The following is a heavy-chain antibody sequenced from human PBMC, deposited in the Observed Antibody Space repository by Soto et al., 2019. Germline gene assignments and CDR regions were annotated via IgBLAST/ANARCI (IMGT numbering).Heavy chain of an antibody. CDR1: GGSISSSNW. V-gene: IGHV4-4*02. Sequence: SETLSVTCAVSGGSISSSNWWSLVRQPPGKGLEWIGEIYHSGSTNYNPSLKSRVTISVDKSKNQFSLNLSSVTAADTAVYYCARIAVAGTMFDYWGQGALVTVS. CDR3: ARIAVAGTMFDY. J-gene: IGHJ4*02. D-gene: IGHD6-19*01. CDR2: IYHSGST.